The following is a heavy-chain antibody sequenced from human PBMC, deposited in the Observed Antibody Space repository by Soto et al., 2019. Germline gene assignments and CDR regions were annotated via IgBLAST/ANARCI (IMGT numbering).Heavy chain of an antibody. Sequence: LRLSCAASGFTFSDFGMSWVRQAPGKGLEWVSVISASGDATYYAASVKGRFTLSRDNSKNTLYLQMNSLTVADTAVYYCAKKVTIYAVDPADYWGQGTQVTVSS. D-gene: IGHD3-3*01. CDR2: ISASGDAT. V-gene: IGHV3-23*01. J-gene: IGHJ4*02. CDR1: GFTFSDFG. CDR3: AKKVTIYAVDPADY.